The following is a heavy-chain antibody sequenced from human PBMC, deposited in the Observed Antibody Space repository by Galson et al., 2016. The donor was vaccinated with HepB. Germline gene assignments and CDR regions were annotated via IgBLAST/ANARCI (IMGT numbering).Heavy chain of an antibody. V-gene: IGHV3-30*18. D-gene: IGHD2/OR15-2a*01. CDR2: DSMDGRRK. J-gene: IGHJ4*02. CDR1: GFTFSQRG. Sequence: SLRLSCAASGFTFSQRGMHWVRQAPGKGLEWVAADSMDGRRKFYADSVKGRSTISRDNSNNMLFLQMSSLRVDDTAVYYCAKRHEYCPPVGCSVDSWSQGALVAVSP. CDR3: AKRHEYCPPVGCSVDS.